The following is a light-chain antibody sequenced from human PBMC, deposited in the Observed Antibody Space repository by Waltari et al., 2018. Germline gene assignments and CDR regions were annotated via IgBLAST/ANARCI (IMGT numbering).Light chain of an antibody. V-gene: IGLV3-10*01. Sequence: SYELTQPPSVSVSPGQAARTTCSGDALPKKSAYWYQEKSGQAPVLVIYEDSKRPSGIPERFSGSSSGTTATLTLSGAQVEDEGDYYCYSTDSSGTQRVFGGGTKLTVL. CDR2: EDS. CDR1: ALPKKS. J-gene: IGLJ2*01. CDR3: YSTDSSGTQRV.